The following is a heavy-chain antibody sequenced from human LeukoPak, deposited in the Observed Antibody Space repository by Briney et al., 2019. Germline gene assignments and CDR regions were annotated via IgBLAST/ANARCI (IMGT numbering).Heavy chain of an antibody. J-gene: IGHJ6*03. CDR1: GFTFSSYA. Sequence: GGSLRLSCAASGFTFSSYAMSWVRQAPGKGLEWVANIKQDGSGKYYVDSVKGRFTISRDNAKNSLYLQMNSLRAEDTAVYWCARRSVRYYHYVDVWGKGTTDTVSS. CDR2: IKQDGSGK. CDR3: ARRSVRYYHYVDV. V-gene: IGHV3-7*01. D-gene: IGHD3-10*02.